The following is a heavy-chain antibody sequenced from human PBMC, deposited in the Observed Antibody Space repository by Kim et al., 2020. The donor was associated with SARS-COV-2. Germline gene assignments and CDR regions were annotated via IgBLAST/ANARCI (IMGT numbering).Heavy chain of an antibody. V-gene: IGHV3-23*01. CDR2: ISGSGGST. J-gene: IGHJ6*02. D-gene: IGHD3-16*01. CDR3: AKNLGGNGFATDGIKGMGV. Sequence: GGSLRLSCAASGFTFSSYAMSWVRQAPGKGLEWVSAISGSGGSTYYADSVKGRFTISRDNSKNTLYLQMNSLRAEDTAVYYCAKNLGGNGFATDGIKGMGVWGQETPGTASS. CDR1: GFTFSSYA.